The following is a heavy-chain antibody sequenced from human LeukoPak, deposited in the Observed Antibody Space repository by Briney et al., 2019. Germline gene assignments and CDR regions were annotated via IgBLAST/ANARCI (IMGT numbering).Heavy chain of an antibody. CDR2: INPNSGGT. D-gene: IGHD6-19*01. CDR3: AREYSSGWYGRFDY. J-gene: IGHJ4*02. V-gene: IGHV1-2*02. Sequence: GASVKVSCKASGYTFTDYYMHWVRQAPGQGLEWMGWINPNSGGTNYAQKFQGRVTMTRDTSISTAYMELSRLRSDDTAVYYCAREYSSGWYGRFDYWGQGTLVTVSS. CDR1: GYTFTDYY.